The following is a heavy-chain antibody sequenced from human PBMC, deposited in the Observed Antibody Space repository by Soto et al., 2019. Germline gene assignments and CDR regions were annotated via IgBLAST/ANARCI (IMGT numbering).Heavy chain of an antibody. CDR2: VYYTGST. J-gene: IGHJ5*02. CDR3: VRTARQGAVAPHWFDR. V-gene: IGHV4-30-4*01. Sequence: SETLSLTCTVSGASIRSTDYYWSWIRQAPGKGLEWIGYVYYTGSTYYNPSLMSRLTISVDTSKNQFALKLTSVTAAETAVYYCVRTARQGAVAPHWFDRWGQGTQVTVSS. CDR1: GASIRSTDYY. D-gene: IGHD2-21*02.